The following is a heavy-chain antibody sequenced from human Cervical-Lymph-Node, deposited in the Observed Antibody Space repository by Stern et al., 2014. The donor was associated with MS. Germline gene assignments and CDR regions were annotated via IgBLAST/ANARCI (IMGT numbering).Heavy chain of an antibody. J-gene: IGHJ4*02. V-gene: IGHV2-70*15. D-gene: IGHD6-6*01. CDR1: GFSLSTRGMC. CDR2: IDWDNDK. Sequence: QVTLKESGPALVKPTQTLTLTCSFSGFSLSTRGMCVSWIRQPPGKALEWLARIDWDNDKYYSTSLKTRLTISKDTSKNQVALTMTNMDPVDTATYYCARIRRRSSSEATFDDWGQGTLVTVSS. CDR3: ARIRRRSSSEATFDD.